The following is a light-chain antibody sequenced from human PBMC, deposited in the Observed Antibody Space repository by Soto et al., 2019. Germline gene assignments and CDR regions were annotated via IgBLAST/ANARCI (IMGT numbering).Light chain of an antibody. CDR3: SSYTSSSTGV. V-gene: IGLV2-14*01. CDR2: EVD. J-gene: IGLJ1*01. Sequence: QSALTQPASVSGSPGQSITISCTGTSSDVGFYNYVSWYQQQHPGKAPKLMIYEVDNRPSGVSIRFSGSKSGNTASLTISGLQAEDEADYYCSSYTSSSTGVFGTGTKLTVL. CDR1: SSDVGFYNY.